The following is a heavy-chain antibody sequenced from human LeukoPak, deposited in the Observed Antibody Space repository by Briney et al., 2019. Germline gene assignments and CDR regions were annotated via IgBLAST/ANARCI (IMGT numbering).Heavy chain of an antibody. Sequence: GASVKVSCKSSGYTFTSYDISWVRQAPGQGLEWMGWISTYNGKTNYAQKIQGRVTMTTDTSTSTAYMELRSLTSDDTALYHCVRGGAAIGYDYWGQGTLVTVSS. CDR1: GYTFTSYD. J-gene: IGHJ4*02. D-gene: IGHD2-2*02. CDR3: VRGGAAIGYDY. CDR2: ISTYNGKT. V-gene: IGHV1-18*01.